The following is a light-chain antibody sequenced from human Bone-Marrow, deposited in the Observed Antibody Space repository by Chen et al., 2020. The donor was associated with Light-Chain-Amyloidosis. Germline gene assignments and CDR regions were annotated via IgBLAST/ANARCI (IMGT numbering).Light chain of an antibody. J-gene: IGKJ5*01. Sequence: DIQMTQSPSSLSASVGDRVTITCRASQSISSYLNWYQQKPEKAPKLLIYAASSLQSGVPSRFSGSGSGTDFTLTISSLQPEDFATYYCQQSYSTLGITVGQGTRLEIK. V-gene: IGKV1-39*01. CDR1: QSISSY. CDR3: QQSYSTLGIT. CDR2: AAS.